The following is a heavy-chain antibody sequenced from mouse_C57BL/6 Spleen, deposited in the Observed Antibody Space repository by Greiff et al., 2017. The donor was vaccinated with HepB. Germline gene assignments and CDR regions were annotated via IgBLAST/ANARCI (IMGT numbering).Heavy chain of an antibody. CDR3: AIYYGSSGGYYFDY. D-gene: IGHD1-1*01. CDR2: INPNNGGT. CDR1: GYTFTDYY. Sequence: EVQLQQSGPELVKPGASVKISCKASGYTFTDYYMNWVKQSHGKSLEWIGDINPNNGGTSYNQKFKGKATLTVDKSSSTAYMELRSLTSEDSAVYYCAIYYGSSGGYYFDYWGQGTTLTVSS. J-gene: IGHJ2*01. V-gene: IGHV1-26*01.